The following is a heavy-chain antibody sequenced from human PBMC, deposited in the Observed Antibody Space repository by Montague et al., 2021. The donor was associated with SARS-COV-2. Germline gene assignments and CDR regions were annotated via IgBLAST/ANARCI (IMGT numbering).Heavy chain of an antibody. CDR2: INHSGST. CDR3: ARGAPTITMIVVVFTGAGGYFGL. CDR1: GGSFSGYY. D-gene: IGHD3-22*01. V-gene: IGHV4-34*01. Sequence: SETLSLTCAVHGGSFSGYYWSWIRQPPGKGLEWIGEINHSGSTNYNPSLKSRVSISVDTSKNQFSLKRSSVTAADTAVYYCARGAPTITMIVVVFTGAGGYFGLWGRGTLVTVSS. J-gene: IGHJ2*01.